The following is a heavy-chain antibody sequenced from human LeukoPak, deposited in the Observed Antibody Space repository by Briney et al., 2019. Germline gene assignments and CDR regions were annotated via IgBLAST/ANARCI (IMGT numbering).Heavy chain of an antibody. Sequence: PGGSLRLSCAASGFTVSSHYMSWVRQAPGKGLEWVSVIYNDDSGNSTYYADSVKGRFIISRDNSKNTLYLQMNSLRPEDTAVYYCARGGAWDCWGQGTLVTVSS. J-gene: IGHJ4*02. CDR1: GFTVSSHY. V-gene: IGHV3-66*02. CDR2: IYNDDSGNST. CDR3: ARGGAWDC.